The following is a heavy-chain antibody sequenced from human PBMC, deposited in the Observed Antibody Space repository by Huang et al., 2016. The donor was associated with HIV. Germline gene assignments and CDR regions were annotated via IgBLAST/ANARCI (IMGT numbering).Heavy chain of an antibody. Sequence: EVQLLESGGGLVQPGGSLRLSCASSGFTFSSYAMSWVRQDAGKGREWVAVSSGGGGSTYYADSVKGRFTISRDNSKNTLYLQMNSLRAEDAAVYYCAKDPYSSSWFDHFDYWGQGTLVTVSS. D-gene: IGHD6-13*01. CDR2: SSGGGGST. CDR3: AKDPYSSSWFDHFDY. CDR1: GFTFSSYA. J-gene: IGHJ4*02. V-gene: IGHV3-23*01.